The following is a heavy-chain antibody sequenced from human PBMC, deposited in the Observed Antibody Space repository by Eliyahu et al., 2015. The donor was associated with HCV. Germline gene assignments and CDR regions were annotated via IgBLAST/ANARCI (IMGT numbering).Heavy chain of an antibody. CDR3: ARLSLEERYYYGLDV. V-gene: IGHV1-18*01. CDR2: ISAYNGNT. Sequence: QVQLVQSGAEVKKPGASVKVSCKASGYXFTSYGISWVRQAPGKGLVWMGWISAYNGNTNYVQKLQGRVTMTTDTSTGTAYMALRSLRSDDTAVYYCARLSLEERYYYGLDVWGQGTTVTVSS. J-gene: IGHJ6*02. CDR1: GYXFTSYG.